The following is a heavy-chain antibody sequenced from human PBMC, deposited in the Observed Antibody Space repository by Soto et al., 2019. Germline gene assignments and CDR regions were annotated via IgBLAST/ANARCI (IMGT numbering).Heavy chain of an antibody. Sequence: EVQLVESGGDLVQPGGSLRLSCAVSGFTFSDHYMDWVRQAPGKGLEWVGRIRNIANSYTTDYAASVKGRFTISRDDSQSSLYLQMNRRKTEDTAMYYCARRITGTPPADGGSWGQGTLVTVSS. V-gene: IGHV3-72*01. D-gene: IGHD1-7*01. J-gene: IGHJ5*02. CDR1: GFTFSDHY. CDR3: ARRITGTPPADGGS. CDR2: IRNIANSYTT.